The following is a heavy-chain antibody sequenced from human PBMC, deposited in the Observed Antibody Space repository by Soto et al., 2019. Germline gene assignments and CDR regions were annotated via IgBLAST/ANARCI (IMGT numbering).Heavy chain of an antibody. CDR1: GDSVSSNSAA. CDR3: ARSLSLSHIAAAGPTTHYYYGMDV. V-gene: IGHV6-1*01. Sequence: SQTLSLTCAISGDSVSSNSAAWNWIRQSPSRGLEWLVRTYYRSKWYNDYAVSVKSRITINPDTSKNQFSLQLNSVTPEDTDVYYCARSLSLSHIAAAGPTTHYYYGMDVWGQGTTVTVSS. D-gene: IGHD6-13*01. J-gene: IGHJ6*02. CDR2: TYYRSKWYN.